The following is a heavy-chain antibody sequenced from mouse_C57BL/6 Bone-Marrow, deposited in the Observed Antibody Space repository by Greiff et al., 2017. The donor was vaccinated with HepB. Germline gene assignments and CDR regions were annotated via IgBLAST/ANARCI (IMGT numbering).Heavy chain of an antibody. CDR3: TTKGFDY. Sequence: VQLQQSGAELVRPGASVKLSCTASGFNIKDDYMHWVKQRPEQGLEWIGWIDPENGDTEYASNFQGKATITADTSSNTAYLQLSSLTSEDTAVYYCTTKGFDYWGQGTTRTVSS. CDR2: IDPENGDT. J-gene: IGHJ2*01. CDR1: GFNIKDDY. V-gene: IGHV14-4*01.